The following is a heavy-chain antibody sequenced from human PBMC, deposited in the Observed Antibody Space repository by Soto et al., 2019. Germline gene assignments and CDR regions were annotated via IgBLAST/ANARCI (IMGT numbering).Heavy chain of an antibody. Sequence: EVQLVESGGGLVQPGGSLRLSCAASGFTFSSYSMNWVRQAPGKGLEWVSSISSSSSYIYYADSVKGRFTISRDNAKNSLYLQMNSLRAEDTAVYYCARDQGTMVRGVIINWGQGTLVTVSS. D-gene: IGHD3-10*01. V-gene: IGHV3-21*01. CDR3: ARDQGTMVRGVIIN. CDR1: GFTFSSYS. J-gene: IGHJ4*02. CDR2: ISSSSSYI.